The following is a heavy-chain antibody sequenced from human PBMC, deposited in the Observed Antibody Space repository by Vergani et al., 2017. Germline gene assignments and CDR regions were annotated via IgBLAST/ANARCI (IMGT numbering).Heavy chain of an antibody. J-gene: IGHJ6*02. Sequence: QVQLVQSGAEVKKPGSSVKVSCKASGGTFSSYAISWVRQAPGQGLEWMGGIIPIFGTANYAQKFQGRVTITADKSTSTAYMELSSLRSEDTAVYYCASSYSSGGYLYYYGMDVWGQGTTVTVSS. CDR3: ASSYSSGGYLYYYGMDV. V-gene: IGHV1-69*06. CDR1: GGTFSSYA. CDR2: IIPIFGTA. D-gene: IGHD6-19*01.